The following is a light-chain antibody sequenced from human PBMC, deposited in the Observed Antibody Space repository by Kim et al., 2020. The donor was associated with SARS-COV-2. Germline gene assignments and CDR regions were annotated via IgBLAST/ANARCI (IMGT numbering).Light chain of an antibody. CDR1: SGHSSYV. Sequence: ASVKLTCTRSSGHSSYVIAWHQQQPEKSPRYLMKVNSDGSHNKGDGIPDRFSGSSSGAERYLTISSLQSEDEADYYCQTWGTGIRVFGGGTQLTVL. V-gene: IGLV4-69*01. CDR2: VNSDGSH. J-gene: IGLJ2*01. CDR3: QTWGTGIRV.